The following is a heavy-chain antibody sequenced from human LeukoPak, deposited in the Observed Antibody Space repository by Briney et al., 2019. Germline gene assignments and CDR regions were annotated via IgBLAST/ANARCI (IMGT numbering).Heavy chain of an antibody. CDR3: ARHDNVPVIRRGFDF. CDR2: IFYNGVT. D-gene: IGHD2-21*02. V-gene: IGHV4-59*08. J-gene: IGHJ4*02. Sequence: SGTLSLTCTVSGGSLINYYWSWIRQPPRKGLEWLGYIFYNGVTYSNPSLESRVAISLDTSNNQLFLHLNSVTAADTAVYFCARHDNVPVIRRGFDFWGQGTLVTVSS. CDR1: GGSLINYY.